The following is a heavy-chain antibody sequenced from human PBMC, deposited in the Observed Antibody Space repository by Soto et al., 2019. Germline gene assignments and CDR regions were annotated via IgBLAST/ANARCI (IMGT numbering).Heavy chain of an antibody. CDR1: GYTFTSYA. CDR2: INAGNGNT. D-gene: IGHD3-3*01. CDR3: ARDLNDWSHYYYGMDV. V-gene: IGHV1-3*01. J-gene: IGHJ6*02. Sequence: ASVKVSCKASGYTFTSYAIHWVRQAPGQRLEWMGRINAGNGNTKYSQKFQGRFTISRDNSKNTLYLQMNSLRAEDTAVYYCARDLNDWSHYYYGMDVWGQGTTVTVSS.